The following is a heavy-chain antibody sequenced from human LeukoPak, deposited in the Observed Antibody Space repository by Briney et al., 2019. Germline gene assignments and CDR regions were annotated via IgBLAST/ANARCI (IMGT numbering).Heavy chain of an antibody. CDR2: IYPGDSDT. V-gene: IGHV5-51*01. D-gene: IGHD3-16*02. J-gene: IGHJ4*02. CDR1: GYSFTSYW. CDR3: AILPYDYVWGSYRYTEYYFDY. Sequence: GESLKISCKGSGYSFTSYWIGWVRQMPGKGLEWMGIIYPGDSDTRYSPSFQGQVTISADKSISTAYLQWSSLKASDTAMYYCAILPYDYVWGSYRYTEYYFDYWGQGTLVTVSS.